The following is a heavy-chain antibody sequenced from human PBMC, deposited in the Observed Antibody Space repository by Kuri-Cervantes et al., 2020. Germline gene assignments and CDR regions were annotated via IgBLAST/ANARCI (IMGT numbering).Heavy chain of an antibody. D-gene: IGHD2-15*01. CDR2: ITSSGSTI. Sequence: LSLTCTVSGGSISSSSYYWGWIRQPPGKGLEWVSYITSSGSTIYYADSVKGRFSISRDNAKNSLYLQMNSLRAEDTAVYYCARERISGGSCFDYWGQGTLVTVSS. V-gene: IGHV3-11*04. CDR1: GGSISSSSYY. J-gene: IGHJ4*02. CDR3: ARERISGGSCFDY.